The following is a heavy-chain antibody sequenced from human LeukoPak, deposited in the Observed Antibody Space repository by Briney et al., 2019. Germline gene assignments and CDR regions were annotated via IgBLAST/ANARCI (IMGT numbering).Heavy chain of an antibody. D-gene: IGHD1-26*01. CDR1: GFTFSSYG. V-gene: IGHV3-33*06. CDR2: IWYDGSNK. J-gene: IGHJ4*02. CDR3: AKDHREWEPGRYFDY. Sequence: GGSLRLSCAASGFTFSSYGMHWVRQAPGKGLEWVAVIWYDGSNKYYADSVKGRFTISRDNSKSTLYLQMNSLRAEDTAVYYCAKDHREWEPGRYFDYWGQGTLVTVSS.